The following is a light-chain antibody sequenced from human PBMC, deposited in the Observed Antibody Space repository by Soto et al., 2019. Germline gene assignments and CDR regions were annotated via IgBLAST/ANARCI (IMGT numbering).Light chain of an antibody. CDR2: GNT. Sequence: QAVVTQPPSVSGAPGQTVAISCTGSSSNIGAGFDVHWYQQVPGTAPKLVLYGNTNRPSGVPDRFSGSRSGSSASLAITGLQAEDEADYYCQSYDSSLTGSVFGTGTQLTVL. CDR1: SSNIGAGFD. J-gene: IGLJ7*01. V-gene: IGLV1-40*01. CDR3: QSYDSSLTGSV.